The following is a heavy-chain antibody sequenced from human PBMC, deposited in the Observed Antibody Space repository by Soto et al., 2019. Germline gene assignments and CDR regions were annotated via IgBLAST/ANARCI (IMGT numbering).Heavy chain of an antibody. Sequence: HLQLQESGPALVKPSETLSLTCSVTGDPISAINRYWGWLRQPPGKGPEWIGSIFYGGGSFCNPSLRGRVTMSIDSSKNKFSLKLTSVSADDTAVYYCARPARCCCGGAWFDPWGQGTPVTVSS. D-gene: IGHD2-21*01. J-gene: IGHJ5*02. V-gene: IGHV4-39*01. CDR3: ARPARCCCGGAWFDP. CDR2: IFYGGGS. CDR1: GDPISAINRY.